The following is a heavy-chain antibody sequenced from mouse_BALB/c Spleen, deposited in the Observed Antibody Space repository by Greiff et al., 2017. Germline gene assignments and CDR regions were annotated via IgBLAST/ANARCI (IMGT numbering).Heavy chain of an antibody. V-gene: IGHV1-9*01. Sequence: VKLQESGAELMKPGASVKISCKATGYTFSSYWIEWVKQRPGHGLEWIGEILPGSGSTNYNEKFKGKATFTADTSSNTAYMQLSSLTSEDSAVYYCASYGNYVSWGQGTTLTVSS. CDR1: GYTFSSYW. J-gene: IGHJ2*01. D-gene: IGHD2-1*01. CDR3: ASYGNYVS. CDR2: ILPGSGST.